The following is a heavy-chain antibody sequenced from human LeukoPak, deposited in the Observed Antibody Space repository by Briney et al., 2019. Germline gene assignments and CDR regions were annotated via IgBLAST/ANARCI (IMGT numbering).Heavy chain of an antibody. CDR2: RDGGST. Sequence: PGGSLRLSCAASGFTFDDYAMHWVRQAPGKGLEWVSLRDGGSTYYADSVKGRFTISRDNSKNSLYLQMNSLRAEDTALYYCAKATGDSSGWFYFDYWGQGTLVTVSS. CDR1: GFTFDDYA. V-gene: IGHV3-43D*03. CDR3: AKATGDSSGWFYFDY. D-gene: IGHD6-19*01. J-gene: IGHJ4*02.